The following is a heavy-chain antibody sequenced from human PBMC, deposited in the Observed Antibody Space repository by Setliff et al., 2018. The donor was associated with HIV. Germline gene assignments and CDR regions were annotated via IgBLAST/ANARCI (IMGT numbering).Heavy chain of an antibody. J-gene: IGHJ4*02. D-gene: IGHD3-22*01. CDR2: INHSGST. CDR1: GGSFSSYY. Sequence: SETLSPTCAVYGGSFSSYYWSWIRQPPGKGLEWIGEINHSGSTNYSPSLKSRVTISVDTSKNQFSLKLNSVTAADTAVYYCGGNGYYSIDYWGQGTLVTVSS. CDR3: GGNGYYSIDY. V-gene: IGHV4-34*01.